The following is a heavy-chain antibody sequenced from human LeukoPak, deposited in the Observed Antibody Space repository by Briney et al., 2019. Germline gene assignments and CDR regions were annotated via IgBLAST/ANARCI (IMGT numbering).Heavy chain of an antibody. J-gene: IGHJ4*02. Sequence: GGSLRLSCAASGFTFSNSAMNWVRQAPGKGLEWVSAISGSGGNTYYPNSVKGRFTISRDNSRNTLYLQMNSLRAEDTAVYYCAKGQVFQCDYWGQGTLVTVSS. D-gene: IGHD2/OR15-2a*01. CDR1: GFTFSNSA. CDR2: ISGSGGNT. CDR3: AKGQVFQCDY. V-gene: IGHV3-23*01.